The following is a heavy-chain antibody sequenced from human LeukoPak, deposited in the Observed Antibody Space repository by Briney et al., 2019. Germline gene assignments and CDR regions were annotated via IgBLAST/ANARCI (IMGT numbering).Heavy chain of an antibody. V-gene: IGHV3-30-3*01. CDR1: GFTFSSYA. J-gene: IGHJ4*02. Sequence: AGSLRLSCAASGFTFSSYAVDWVRQPPGKGLGWVAAISYDGSNKYYRDCVKGRFTFSRHNSKNTLYLQMNGLRAEDTAGYYCARDRVVTRYDYWGQGTLVTVSS. CDR3: ARDRVVTRYDY. CDR2: ISYDGSNK. D-gene: IGHD4-23*01.